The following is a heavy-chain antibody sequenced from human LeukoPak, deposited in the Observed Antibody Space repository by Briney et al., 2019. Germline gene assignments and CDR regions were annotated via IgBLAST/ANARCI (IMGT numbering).Heavy chain of an antibody. Sequence: LSGRSLRLSCAASGFTFSSYAMSWVRQAPGKGLEWVSAISGSGGSTYYADSVKGRFTISRDNSKNTLYLQMNSLRAEDTAVYYCAKDNDFWRYYFDYWGQGTLVTVSS. CDR1: GFTFSSYA. V-gene: IGHV3-23*01. D-gene: IGHD3-3*01. J-gene: IGHJ4*02. CDR3: AKDNDFWRYYFDY. CDR2: ISGSGGST.